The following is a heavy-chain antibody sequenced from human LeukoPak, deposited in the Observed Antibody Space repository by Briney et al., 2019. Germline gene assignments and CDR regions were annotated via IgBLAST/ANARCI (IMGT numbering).Heavy chain of an antibody. Sequence: GGSLRLSCAASGFTFSSYEMNWVRQAPGKGLEWVSYISNNGNTIDYADSVKGRFTISRDNAKNSLYLQMNSLRAEDTAVYYCATSSGYYSEAFDIWGQGTMVTVSS. V-gene: IGHV3-48*03. D-gene: IGHD3-22*01. CDR1: GFTFSSYE. J-gene: IGHJ3*02. CDR2: ISNNGNTI. CDR3: ATSSGYYSEAFDI.